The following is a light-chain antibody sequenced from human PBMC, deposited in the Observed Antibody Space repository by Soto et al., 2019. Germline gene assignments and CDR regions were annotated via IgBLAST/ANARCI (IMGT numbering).Light chain of an antibody. J-gene: IGKJ1*01. CDR2: DAS. V-gene: IGKV1-5*01. CDR3: QQYNSFPWT. CDR1: RSIGTW. Sequence: DIQMTQSPSTLSASVGDRVTITCRASRSIGTWLAWYQQTPGKAPKLLISDASKLETGVSSRFRGHVSGTEFTLSISSLQPGDSATYYCQQYNSFPWTFGLGTKV.